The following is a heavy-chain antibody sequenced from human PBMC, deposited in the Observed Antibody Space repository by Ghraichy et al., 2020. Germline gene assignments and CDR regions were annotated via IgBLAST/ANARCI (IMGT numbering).Heavy chain of an antibody. CDR2: ISYDGSNK. D-gene: IGHD1-26*01. CDR3: AGGRELLRN. V-gene: IGHV3-30*03. Sequence: GGSLRLSCAASGFTFSSYGMHWVRQAPGKGLEWVAVISYDGSNKYYADSVKGRFTISRDNSKNTLYLQMNSLRAEDTAVYYCAGGRELLRNWGQGTLVTVSS. CDR1: GFTFSSYG. J-gene: IGHJ4*02.